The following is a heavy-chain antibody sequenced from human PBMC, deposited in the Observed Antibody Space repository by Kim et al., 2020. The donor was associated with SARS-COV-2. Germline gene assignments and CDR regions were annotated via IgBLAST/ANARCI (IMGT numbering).Heavy chain of an antibody. CDR1: GFTFGDYA. CDR2: ISWNSGSI. J-gene: IGHJ4*02. CDR3: AKAPPIFGVVNQLHITGYYFDY. V-gene: IGHV3-9*01. D-gene: IGHD3-3*01. Sequence: GGSLRLSCAASGFTFGDYAMHWVRQAPGKGLEWVSGISWNSGSIGYADSVKGRFTISRDNAKNSLYLQMNSLRAEDTALYYCAKAPPIFGVVNQLHITGYYFDYWGQGTLVTVSS.